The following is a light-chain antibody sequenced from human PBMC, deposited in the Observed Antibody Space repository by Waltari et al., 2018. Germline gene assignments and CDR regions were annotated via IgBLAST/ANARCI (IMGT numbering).Light chain of an antibody. CDR1: QRISSW. CDR2: KAS. CDR3: QQYNSYPVT. Sequence: DLQMTQSPSTLSASVGDRVTITCRASQRISSWLAWYQQKPGKAPKLLIYKASSLESGVPSRCSGSGSGTEFTLTISSLQPDDFATYYCQQYNSYPVTFGQGTKLETK. V-gene: IGKV1-5*03. J-gene: IGKJ2*01.